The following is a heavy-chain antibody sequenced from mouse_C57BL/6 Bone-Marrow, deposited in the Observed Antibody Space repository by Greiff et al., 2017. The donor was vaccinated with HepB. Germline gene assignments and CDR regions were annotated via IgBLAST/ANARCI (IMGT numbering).Heavy chain of an antibody. V-gene: IGHV1-69*01. CDR2: IDPSDSYT. Sequence: QVQLKQPGAELVMPGASVKLSCKASGYTFTSYWMHWVKQRPGQGLEWIGEIDPSDSYTNYNQKFKGKSTLTVDKSSSTAYMQLSSLTSEDSAVYYCARWLPFYWYFDVWGTGTTVTVSS. CDR1: GYTFTSYW. J-gene: IGHJ1*03. CDR3: ARWLPFYWYFDV.